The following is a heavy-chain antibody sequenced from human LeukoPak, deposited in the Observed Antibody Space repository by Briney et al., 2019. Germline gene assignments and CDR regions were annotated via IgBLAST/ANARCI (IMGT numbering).Heavy chain of an antibody. CDR1: GFTFDDYA. V-gene: IGHV3-43*02. CDR3: AKDEYYYDSSGYGY. J-gene: IGHJ4*02. CDR2: ISGDGGST. Sequence: PGGSLRLSXAASGFTFDDYAMHWVRQAPGKGLEWVSLISGDGGSTYYADSVKGRFTISRDNSRNSLYLQMNSLRTEDTALYYCAKDEYYYDSSGYGYWGQGTLVTVSS. D-gene: IGHD3-22*01.